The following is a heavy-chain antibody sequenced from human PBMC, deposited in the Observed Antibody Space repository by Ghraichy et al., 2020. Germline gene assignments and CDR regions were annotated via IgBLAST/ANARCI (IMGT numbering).Heavy chain of an antibody. V-gene: IGHV3-30*18. J-gene: IGHJ6*02. CDR1: GFTFSSYG. CDR2: ISYDGSNK. D-gene: IGHD5-18*01. CDR3: AKDRDTAMDTDYYYGMDV. Sequence: GGSLRLSCAASGFTFSSYGMHWVRQAPGKGLEWVAVISYDGSNKYYADSVKGRFTISRDNSKNTLYLQMNSLRAEDTAVYYCAKDRDTAMDTDYYYGMDVWGQGTTVTVSS.